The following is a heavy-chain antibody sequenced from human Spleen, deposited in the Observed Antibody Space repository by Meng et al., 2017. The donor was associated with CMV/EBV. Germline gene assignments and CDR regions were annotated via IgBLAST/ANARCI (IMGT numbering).Heavy chain of an antibody. CDR1: GGSISSYY. V-gene: IGHV4-59*01. D-gene: IGHD6-13*01. CDR2: IYYSGST. CDR3: ARDYWGAAAGTGYYYGMDV. Sequence: SETLSLTCTVSGGSISSYYWSWIRQPPGKGLEWIGYIYYSGSTNYNPSLKSRVTISVDTSKNQFSLKLSSVTAADTAVYYCARDYWGAAAGTGYYYGMDVWGQGTTVTVSS. J-gene: IGHJ6*02.